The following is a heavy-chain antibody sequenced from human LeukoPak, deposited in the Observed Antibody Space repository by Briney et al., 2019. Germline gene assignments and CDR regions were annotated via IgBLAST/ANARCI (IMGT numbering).Heavy chain of an antibody. Sequence: PGGSLRLSCAASGFTFDDYAMHWVRQVPGKGLEWVSLINWDGYTTHYADSVKGRFTISRDNSKNSLYLQMNSLRAEDTAFYYCAKDIIRSFYGSGSPSGFDYWGQGTLVTVSS. CDR2: INWDGYTT. V-gene: IGHV3-43D*03. J-gene: IGHJ4*02. CDR3: AKDIIRSFYGSGSPSGFDY. D-gene: IGHD3-10*01. CDR1: GFTFDDYA.